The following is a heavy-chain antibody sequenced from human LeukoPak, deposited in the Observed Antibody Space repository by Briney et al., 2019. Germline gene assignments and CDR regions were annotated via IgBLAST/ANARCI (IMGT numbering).Heavy chain of an antibody. D-gene: IGHD2-15*01. J-gene: IGHJ4*02. CDR3: ARGGGGSRFDY. Sequence: SETLSLTCAVYGGPFSGYYWSWIRQPPGKGLEWIGEINHSGSTNYNPSLKSRVTISVDTSKNQFSVKLSSVTAADTAVFYCARGGGGSRFDYWGQGTLVTVSS. CDR1: GGPFSGYY. CDR2: INHSGST. V-gene: IGHV4-34*01.